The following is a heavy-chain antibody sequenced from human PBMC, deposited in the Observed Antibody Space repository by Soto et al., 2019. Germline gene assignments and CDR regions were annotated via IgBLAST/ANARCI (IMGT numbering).Heavy chain of an antibody. J-gene: IGHJ6*02. CDR3: ASKDYDSYYYGMDV. Sequence: QVQLVESGGGVVQPGRSLRLSCAASGFTFSSYAMHWVRQAPGKGLEWVAVISYDGSNKYYADSVKGRFTISRDNSKNTLYLQMNSLRAEDTAVYYCASKDYDSYYYGMDVWGQGTTVTVSS. V-gene: IGHV3-30-3*01. CDR2: ISYDGSNK. D-gene: IGHD3-3*01. CDR1: GFTFSSYA.